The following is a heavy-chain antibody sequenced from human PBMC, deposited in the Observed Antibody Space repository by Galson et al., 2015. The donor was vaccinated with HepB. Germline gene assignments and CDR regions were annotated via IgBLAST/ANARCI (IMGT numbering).Heavy chain of an antibody. CDR2: ISSSSSTI. D-gene: IGHD6-13*01. J-gene: IGHJ3*02. Sequence: SLRLSCAASGFTFSSYSMNWVRQAPGKGLEWVSYISSSSSTIYYADSVEGRFTISRDNAKNSLYLQMNSLRVEDTAVYYCARDPSWFMRQGQGDAFDIWGQRTMVTVAS. V-gene: IGHV3-48*04. CDR3: ARDPSWFMRQGQGDAFDI. CDR1: GFTFSSYS.